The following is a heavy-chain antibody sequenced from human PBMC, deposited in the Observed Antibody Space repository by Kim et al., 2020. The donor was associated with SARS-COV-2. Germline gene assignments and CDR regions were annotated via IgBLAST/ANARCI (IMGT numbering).Heavy chain of an antibody. D-gene: IGHD3-16*01. CDR2: INPYSGTT. CDR3: ARGGSQRVVY. V-gene: IGHV1-2*02. J-gene: IGHJ4*02. Sequence: ASVKVSCKTSGYTFTGHYIHWMRQAPGQGLEWMAGINPYSGTTNFAQRFQGRVTMTRDTSISTAYMELSSLTSDDTALYYCARGGSQRVVYWGQGPQVTV. CDR1: GYTFTGHY.